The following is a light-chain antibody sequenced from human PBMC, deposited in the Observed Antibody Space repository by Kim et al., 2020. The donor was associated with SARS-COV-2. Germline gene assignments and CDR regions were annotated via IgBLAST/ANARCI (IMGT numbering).Light chain of an antibody. J-gene: IGLJ1*01. Sequence: ELTQPPSASGTPGQRVTISCSGSSPNIGSNYVYWYQPLPGTAPKLLIYSNNQRPSGVPDRFSGSKSGTSASLAISELRSEDEADYYCAAWDDSLSGPVFGTGTKGTV. CDR1: SPNIGSNY. CDR2: SNN. V-gene: IGLV1-47*02. CDR3: AAWDDSLSGPV.